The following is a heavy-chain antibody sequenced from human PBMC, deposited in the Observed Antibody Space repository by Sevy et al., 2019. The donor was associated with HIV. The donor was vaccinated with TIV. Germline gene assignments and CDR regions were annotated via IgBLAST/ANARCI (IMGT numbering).Heavy chain of an antibody. CDR1: GFTFSNYW. J-gene: IGHJ4*02. CDR2: IKQDGSEK. V-gene: IGHV3-7*01. CDR3: ARASSYYYDSSGYYRLSRNLYYFDY. D-gene: IGHD3-22*01. Sequence: GGSLRLSCAASGFTFSNYWMSWVRQAPGKGLEWVANIKQDGSEKYYVDSVKGRFTISRDNAKNSLYLQMNSLRAEDTAVYYCARASSYYYDSSGYYRLSRNLYYFDYWGQGTLVTVSS.